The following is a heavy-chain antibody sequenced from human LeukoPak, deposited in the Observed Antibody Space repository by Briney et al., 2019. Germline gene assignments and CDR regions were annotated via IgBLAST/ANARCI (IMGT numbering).Heavy chain of an antibody. CDR2: LSSSGSAF. Sequence: GGSLTLSCENSGFTFRSYEMNWVRQAPGKGLEWIAYLSSSGSAFSYADSVKGRFTIARDNAKNSVYLEMNSLRAEDTAVYYCARPRAPVTRISSFDIWGQGTMVTVSS. V-gene: IGHV3-48*03. J-gene: IGHJ3*02. CDR3: ARPRAPVTRISSFDI. CDR1: GFTFRSYE. D-gene: IGHD4-17*01.